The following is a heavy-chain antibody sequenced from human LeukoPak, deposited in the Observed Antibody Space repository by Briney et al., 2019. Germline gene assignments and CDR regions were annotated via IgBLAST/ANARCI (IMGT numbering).Heavy chain of an antibody. D-gene: IGHD3-22*01. CDR2: IKSKTDGGTT. CDR3: TTEPPYYYDSSGSDPHYYYYYMDV. V-gene: IGHV3-15*01. CDR1: GFTFSNAW. J-gene: IGHJ6*03. Sequence: PGGSLRLSCAASGFTFSNAWMSWVRQAPGKGLEWVGRIKSKTDGGTTDYAAPVKGRFTISRDDSKNTLYLQMNSLKTEDTAVYYRTTEPPYYYDSSGSDPHYYYYYMDVWGKGTTVTVSS.